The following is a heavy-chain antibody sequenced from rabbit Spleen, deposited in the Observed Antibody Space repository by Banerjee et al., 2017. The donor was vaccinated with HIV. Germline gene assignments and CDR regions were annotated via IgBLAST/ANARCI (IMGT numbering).Heavy chain of an antibody. V-gene: IGHV1S45*01. CDR3: ARVSETSGWGEDL. J-gene: IGHJ4*01. D-gene: IGHD4-1*01. Sequence: QEQLKESGGGLVKPEGSLTLTCKASGVSFSDKDVMCWVRQAPGKGLEWIACINIVTGKSVYASWAKGRFTMSRTSSTTVTLQMTSLTAADTATYFCARVSETSGWGEDLWGPGTLVTVS. CDR1: GVSFSDKDV. CDR2: INIVTGKS.